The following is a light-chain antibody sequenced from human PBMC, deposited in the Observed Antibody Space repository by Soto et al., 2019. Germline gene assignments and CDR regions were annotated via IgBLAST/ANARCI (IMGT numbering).Light chain of an antibody. CDR3: QTWGTGIVV. CDR1: SGHSSYA. Sequence: QPVLTQSPSASASLGASLKLTCSLSSGHSSYAIAWHQQQPEKGPRYLMKLNSDGSHSKGDGIPDRFSGSSSGAERYLTISSLQSEDEADYYCQTWGTGIVVFGGGTKLTVL. V-gene: IGLV4-69*01. J-gene: IGLJ2*01. CDR2: LNSDGSH.